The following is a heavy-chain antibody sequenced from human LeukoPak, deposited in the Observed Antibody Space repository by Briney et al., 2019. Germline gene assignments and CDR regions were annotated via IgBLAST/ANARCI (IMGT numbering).Heavy chain of an antibody. CDR1: GGSITNTNY. Sequence: SGTLSLTCGFSGGSITNTNYWTWVRQPPGKGLEWIGEVNVQGSTNYNPSLMGRLAISVDTSETHISLQLTSVTAAETAVYYCAREGGPYRPLDYSGQGTLVTVSS. CDR3: AREGGPYRPLDY. J-gene: IGHJ4*02. V-gene: IGHV4-4*02. CDR2: VNVQGST.